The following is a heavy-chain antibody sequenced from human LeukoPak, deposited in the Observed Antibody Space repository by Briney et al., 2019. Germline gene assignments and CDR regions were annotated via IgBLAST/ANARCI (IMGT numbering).Heavy chain of an antibody. CDR2: LVYDARS. CDR3: ARDLSAAFDF. Sequence: GTSLRLSCAASGFPFSSYGMHWVRRAPGKGLEWVARLVYDARSDYANSVKGRFSISRDDSKNTLFLDMSNLRVEDTALYYCARDLSAAFDFWGQGVLVTASS. J-gene: IGHJ4*02. V-gene: IGHV3-33*01. CDR1: GFPFSSYG. D-gene: IGHD6-19*01.